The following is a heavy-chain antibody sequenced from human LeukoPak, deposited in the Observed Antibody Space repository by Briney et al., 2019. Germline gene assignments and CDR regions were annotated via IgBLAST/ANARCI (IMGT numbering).Heavy chain of an antibody. CDR3: AADPSYSSGYRYYFDY. J-gene: IGHJ4*02. CDR2: IVVGSGNT. CDR1: GFTFICSA. D-gene: IGHD3-22*01. Sequence: SVKVSCKTSGFTFICSAVQWVRQARGQRLEWIGWIVVGSGNTNYAQKFQERVTITRDMSTSTAYMELSSLRSEDTAVYYCAADPSYSSGYRYYFDYWGQGTLVTVSS. V-gene: IGHV1-58*01.